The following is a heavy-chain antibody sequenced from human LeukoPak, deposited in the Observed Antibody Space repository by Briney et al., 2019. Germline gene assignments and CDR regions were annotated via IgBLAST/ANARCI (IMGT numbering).Heavy chain of an antibody. Sequence: AGGSLRLSCAASGFTFSSCGMHWVRQAPGKGLEWVAFIRYDGSNKYYADSVKGRFTISRDNSKNTLYLQMNSLRAEDTAVYYCAKDRVYGDYRNFDYWGQGTLVTVSS. CDR1: GFTFSSCG. CDR3: AKDRVYGDYRNFDY. CDR2: IRYDGSNK. J-gene: IGHJ4*02. D-gene: IGHD4-17*01. V-gene: IGHV3-30*02.